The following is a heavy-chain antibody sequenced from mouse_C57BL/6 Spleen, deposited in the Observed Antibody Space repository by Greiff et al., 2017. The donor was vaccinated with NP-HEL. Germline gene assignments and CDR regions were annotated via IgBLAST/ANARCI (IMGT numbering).Heavy chain of an antibody. V-gene: IGHV1-64*01. CDR2: IPPNSGST. J-gene: IGHJ3*01. D-gene: IGHD2-5*01. CDR3: ARDSNYEGFAY. Sequence: VQLQQPGAELVKPGASVKLSCKASGYTFTSYWMHWVKQRPGQGLEWIGMIPPNSGSTNYNEKFKSKATLTVDKSSSTAYMQLSSLTSEDSAVYYCARDSNYEGFAYWGQGTLVTVSA. CDR1: GYTFTSYW.